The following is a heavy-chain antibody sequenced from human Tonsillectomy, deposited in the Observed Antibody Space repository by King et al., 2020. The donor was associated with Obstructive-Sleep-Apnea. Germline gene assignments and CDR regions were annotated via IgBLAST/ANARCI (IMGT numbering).Heavy chain of an antibody. J-gene: IGHJ4*02. V-gene: IGHV1-46*01. CDR3: ARDQGVVGGTGGFDY. CDR2: INPSGGST. CDR1: GYTFTSYY. D-gene: IGHD2-15*01. Sequence: QLVQSGAEVKKPGASVKVSCKASGYTFTSYYMHWVRQAPGQGLEWMGIINPSGGSTSYAQKFQGRVTMTRDTSTTTVYMELSSLRSEDTAVYYGARDQGVVGGTGGFDYWGQGTLVTVSS.